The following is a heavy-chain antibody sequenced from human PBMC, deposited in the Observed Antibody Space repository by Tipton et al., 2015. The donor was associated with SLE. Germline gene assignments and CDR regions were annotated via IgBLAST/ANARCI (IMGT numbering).Heavy chain of an antibody. CDR2: IYHSGST. J-gene: IGHJ6*02. CDR1: GGSISSGNW. D-gene: IGHD6-19*01. CDR3: ARHHGSGWLYGLDV. V-gene: IGHV4-4*02. Sequence: TLSLTCAVSGGSISSGNWWSWVRQPPGKGLEWIGEIYHSGSTNYNPSLKSRVTISVDKSKNQFSLKLSSVTAADTTVYYCARHHGSGWLYGLDVWGQGTTVTVSS.